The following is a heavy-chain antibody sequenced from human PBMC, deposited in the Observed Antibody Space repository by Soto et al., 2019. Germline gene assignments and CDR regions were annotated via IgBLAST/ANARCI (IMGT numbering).Heavy chain of an antibody. CDR3: ARDILSGGAYPDS. J-gene: IGHJ5*01. D-gene: IGHD3-10*01. CDR1: GFTFSTYT. V-gene: IGHV3-21*01. CDR2: ISSGSSYI. Sequence: PWGSLRLSCAASGFTFSTYTMNWVRQAPGKGLEWISSISSGSSYIYYAGSVKGRFTISRDNAKNSLFLQMNSLRADDTAVYYCARDILSGGAYPDSWGQGTKVTVS.